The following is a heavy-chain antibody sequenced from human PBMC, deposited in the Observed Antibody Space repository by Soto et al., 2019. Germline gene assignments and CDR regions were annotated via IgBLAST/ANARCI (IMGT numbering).Heavy chain of an antibody. CDR3: ARDSLELGWFDP. D-gene: IGHD1-7*01. V-gene: IGHV6-1*01. CDR2: TYYRSKWYN. CDR1: GDSVSSNSAA. J-gene: IGHJ5*02. Sequence: QTLSLTCAIAGDSVSSNSAACNWIRQSPSRGLEWLGRTYYRSKWYNDYAVSVKSRITINPDTSKNQLSLQLNSVTPEDTAVYYCARDSLELGWFDPWGQGTLVTVYS.